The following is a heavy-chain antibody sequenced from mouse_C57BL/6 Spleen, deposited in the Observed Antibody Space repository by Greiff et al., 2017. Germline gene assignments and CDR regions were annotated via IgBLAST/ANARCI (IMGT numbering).Heavy chain of an antibody. CDR3: AISPYDPYAMDY. J-gene: IGHJ4*01. D-gene: IGHD2-3*01. CDR2: IHPSASDT. V-gene: IGHV1-74*01. Sequence: QVQLQQPGAELVKPGASVKVSCKASGYTFTSYWMHWVKQRPGQGLEWIGRIHPSASDTNYNQKFKGKATLTVDKSSSTAYMQLSSLTSEDSAVYYCAISPYDPYAMDYWGQGTSVTVSS. CDR1: GYTFTSYW.